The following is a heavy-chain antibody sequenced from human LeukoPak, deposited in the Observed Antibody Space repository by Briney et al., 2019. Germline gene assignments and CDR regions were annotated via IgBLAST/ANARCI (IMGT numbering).Heavy chain of an antibody. CDR2: INSDGSST. D-gene: IGHD4-17*01. CDR3: AREDYGDYFDY. V-gene: IGHV3-74*01. J-gene: IGHJ4*02. CDR1: GFTFSSYW. Sequence: GGSLRLSCAASGFTFSSYWMHWVRQAPGKRLVWVSRINSDGSSTSYADSVKGRFTISRDNAKNTLYLQMNSLRAEDTAVYYCAREDYGDYFDYWGQGTLVTVSS.